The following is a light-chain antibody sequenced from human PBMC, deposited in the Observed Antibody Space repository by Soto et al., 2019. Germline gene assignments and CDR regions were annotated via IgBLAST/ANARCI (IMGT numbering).Light chain of an antibody. CDR1: QNIKSF. V-gene: IGKV1-39*01. Sequence: DIQMTQSPSSLSASVGERVTITCRASQNIKSFLNWYQQKPGKAPKLLIYATSSVQSGVPARFSGGRSGTDFSLSISSLQPEDFATYYCQQTYVATVTFGGGTKVEI. J-gene: IGKJ4*01. CDR2: ATS. CDR3: QQTYVATVT.